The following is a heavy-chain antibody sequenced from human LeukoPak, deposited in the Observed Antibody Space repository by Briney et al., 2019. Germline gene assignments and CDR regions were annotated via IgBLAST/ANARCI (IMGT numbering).Heavy chain of an antibody. Sequence: SETLSLTCSVSGDSISNYYWNWIRQSPGKGLEWIGYILSSGSTHHNPSLASRISLSIDPSKNQFSLKLSSVTAADTAVYYCARRVISEFSIDKGNWLDPRGQGTLVTVSS. V-gene: IGHV4-4*09. J-gene: IGHJ5*02. CDR3: ARRVISEFSIDKGNWLDP. D-gene: IGHD3-3*02. CDR1: GDSISNYY. CDR2: ILSSGST.